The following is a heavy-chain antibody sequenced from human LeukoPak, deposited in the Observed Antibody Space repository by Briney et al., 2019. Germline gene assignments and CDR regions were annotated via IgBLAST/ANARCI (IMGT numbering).Heavy chain of an antibody. Sequence: GGTLRLSCAASGFTFSSHGMSWVRQAPGKGLEWVSTISGSGDNTYYADSVKGRFTISRDNSKNTLYLQMNSLRAEDTAVYYCGSCSGGSCHSGWFDPWGQGTLVTVSS. CDR1: GFTFSSHG. D-gene: IGHD2-15*01. CDR2: ISGSGDNT. CDR3: GSCSGGSCHSGWFDP. V-gene: IGHV3-23*01. J-gene: IGHJ5*02.